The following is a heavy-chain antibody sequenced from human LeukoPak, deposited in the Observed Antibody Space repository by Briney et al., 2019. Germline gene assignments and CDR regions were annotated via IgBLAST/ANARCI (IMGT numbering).Heavy chain of an antibody. J-gene: IGHJ4*02. CDR2: ISGGGETT. CDR1: GFTFNNYA. CDR3: ARAYADYVGYFFFDY. D-gene: IGHD4-17*01. V-gene: IGHV3-23*01. Sequence: GGSLRLSCAASGFTFNNYAMNWVRQAPGKGLEWVSSISGGGETTYYADSAKGRFTISRDNSKNTLYLQMNSLRAQDTAVYYCARAYADYVGYFFFDYWGQGTLVTVSS.